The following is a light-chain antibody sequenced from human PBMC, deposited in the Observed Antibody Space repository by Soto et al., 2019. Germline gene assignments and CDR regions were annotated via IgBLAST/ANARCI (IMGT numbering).Light chain of an antibody. CDR3: QQYGSSHST. CDR2: GAS. J-gene: IGKJ1*01. Sequence: EIVLTQSPGTLSLSPGERAALSCRASQSVGSNYLAWYQQKPGQAPRLLIYGASNRATGISDRFSGSGSGTDFTLTISRLEPEDFAVYYCQQYGSSHSTFGQGTKVEIK. CDR1: QSVGSNY. V-gene: IGKV3-20*01.